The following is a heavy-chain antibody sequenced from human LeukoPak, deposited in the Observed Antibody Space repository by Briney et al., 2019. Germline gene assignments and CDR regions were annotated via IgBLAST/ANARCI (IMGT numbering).Heavy chain of an antibody. Sequence: GGSLRLSCAASGNYWMHWVRQAPGKGLVWVSHINSDGSWTSYADSVKGRFTISKDNAKNTVYLQMNSLRAEDTAVYYCARDGEGGAIHYWGQGTLVTVSS. V-gene: IGHV3-74*01. CDR3: ARDGEGGAIHY. D-gene: IGHD3-10*01. J-gene: IGHJ4*02. CDR2: INSDGSWT. CDR1: GNYW.